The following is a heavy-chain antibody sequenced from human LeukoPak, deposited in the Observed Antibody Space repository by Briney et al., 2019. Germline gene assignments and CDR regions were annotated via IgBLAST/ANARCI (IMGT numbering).Heavy chain of an antibody. CDR3: ARDIGTLDAFDI. Sequence: MTSETLSLTCTVSGGSISSYYWSWIRQPPGKGLEWIGYIYYSGSTNYNSSLKSRVTISVDTSKNQFSLKLSSVTAADTAVYYCARDIGTLDAFDIWGQGTMVTVSS. CDR2: IYYSGST. V-gene: IGHV4-59*01. D-gene: IGHD1-7*01. J-gene: IGHJ3*02. CDR1: GGSISSYY.